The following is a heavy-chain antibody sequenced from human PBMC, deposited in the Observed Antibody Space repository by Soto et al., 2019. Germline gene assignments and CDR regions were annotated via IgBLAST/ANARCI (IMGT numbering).Heavy chain of an antibody. CDR2: VHVNGNT. D-gene: IGHD5-18*01. CDR1: GGSISSYY. CDR3: VREIQGPLGWFGP. V-gene: IGHV4-4*07. Sequence: PSETLSLTCTVSGGSISSYYWSWIRHPAGKRLEWIGRVHVNGNTNYNPSLKSRVSMSVDTSKSQFSLNVNSVTAADTAIYYCVREIQGPLGWFGPWGQGTLVTVSS. J-gene: IGHJ5*02.